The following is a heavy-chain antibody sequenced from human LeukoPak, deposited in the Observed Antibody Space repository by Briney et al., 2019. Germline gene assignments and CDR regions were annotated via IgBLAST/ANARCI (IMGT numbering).Heavy chain of an antibody. J-gene: IGHJ4*02. D-gene: IGHD3-22*01. CDR3: ARVTTGGYYNY. V-gene: IGHV4-61*02. Sequence: PSETLSLTCTVSGGSLSSGSYYWRWLRQPAGRGLEWIGRIYTSGSTNYNPSLKSRVTISLDTSENHFSLKLSSVTAADTAVYYCARVTTGGYYNYWGQGTLVTVSS. CDR1: GGSLSSGSYY. CDR2: IYTSGST.